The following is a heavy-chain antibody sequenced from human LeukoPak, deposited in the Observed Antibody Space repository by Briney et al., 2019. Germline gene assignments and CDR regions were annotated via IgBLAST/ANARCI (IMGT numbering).Heavy chain of an antibody. CDR2: INHSGST. CDR3: AGPLHYYGSGSRPRAIDY. Sequence: QSSETLSLTCAVYGGSFSGYYWSWIRQPPGKGLEWLGEINHSGSTNYNPFLKSRVTISVDTSKNQFSLKLSSVTAADTAVYYCAGPLHYYGSGSRPRAIDYWGQGTLVTVSS. CDR1: GGSFSGYY. D-gene: IGHD3-10*01. V-gene: IGHV4-34*01. J-gene: IGHJ4*02.